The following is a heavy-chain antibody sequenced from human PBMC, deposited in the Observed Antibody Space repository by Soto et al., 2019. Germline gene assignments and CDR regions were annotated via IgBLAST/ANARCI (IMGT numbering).Heavy chain of an antibody. D-gene: IGHD3-22*01. CDR3: ARLGRYYQAFDS. CDR1: DGSFNPNY. J-gene: IGHJ4*02. Sequence: QVRLQESGPGLVTSSETLSLTCTVSDGSFNPNYWGXXXXXXXXGLAWVGYIYYAGTTTYNPSLKGRATISLDTSENQFSLKVRSVTAADTAVYYCARLGRYYQAFDSWGQGTLVTVSS. CDR2: IYYAGTT. V-gene: IGHV4-59*08.